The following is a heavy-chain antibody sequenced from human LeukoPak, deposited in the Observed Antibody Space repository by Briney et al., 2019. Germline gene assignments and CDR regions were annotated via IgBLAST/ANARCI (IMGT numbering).Heavy chain of an antibody. CDR2: INPNSGGT. D-gene: IGHD2-2*01. J-gene: IGHJ4*02. V-gene: IGHV1-2*02. CDR1: GYTFTGYY. CDR3: ARVGTYCSSTSCYGEVFDY. Sequence: ASVKVSCKASGYTFTGYYMHWVRQAPGQGLEWMGWINPNSGGTNYAQKFQGRVTMTRDTSISTAYMELSRLRSDDTAVYYCARVGTYCSSTSCYGEVFDYWGQGTLVTVHS.